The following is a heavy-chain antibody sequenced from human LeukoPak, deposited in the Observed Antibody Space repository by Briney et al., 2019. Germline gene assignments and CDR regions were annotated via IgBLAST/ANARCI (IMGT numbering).Heavy chain of an antibody. CDR1: GYTFTSYD. V-gene: IGHV1-8*01. Sequence: ASVKVSCKASGYTFTSYDTNWVRQATGQGLEWMGWMNPYTGQTAFAQKFQGRVTITRNTSISTAYTELSSLRSEDTAMYYCAREDYYDSGSNDYWGQGTLVTVSS. CDR3: AREDYYDSGSNDY. CDR2: MNPYTGQT. J-gene: IGHJ4*02. D-gene: IGHD3-22*01.